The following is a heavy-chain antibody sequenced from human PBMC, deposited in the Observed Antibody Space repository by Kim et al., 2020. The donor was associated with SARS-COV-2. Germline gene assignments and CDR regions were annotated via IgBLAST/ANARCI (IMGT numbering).Heavy chain of an antibody. V-gene: IGHV3-74*01. CDR2: ISNVEGDA. Sequence: GGALRLSCEASGFTFGNYLRNGVRQGQNKLREWSRNISNVEGDAHYADSVKGRFTISRDNAENTLYLQLNSLGVEDTAIYYCARGTFQQGFDPWGQGTLVTVSS. CDR1: GFTFGNYL. J-gene: IGHJ5*02. CDR3: ARGTFQQGFDP.